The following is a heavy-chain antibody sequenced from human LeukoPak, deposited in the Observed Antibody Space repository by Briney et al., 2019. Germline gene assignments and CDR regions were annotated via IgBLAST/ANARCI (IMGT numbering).Heavy chain of an antibody. CDR2: IYYRGST. V-gene: IGHV4-31*03. D-gene: IGHD3-16*01. Sequence: KPSETLSLTCTVSGGSISSGGYYWSWIRQHPGKGLEWIGYIYYRGSTYYNPSLKSRVTISVDTSKNQFSLKLSSVTAADTAVYYCASLVWGAYYFDYWGQGTLVTVSS. J-gene: IGHJ4*02. CDR1: GGSISSGGYY. CDR3: ASLVWGAYYFDY.